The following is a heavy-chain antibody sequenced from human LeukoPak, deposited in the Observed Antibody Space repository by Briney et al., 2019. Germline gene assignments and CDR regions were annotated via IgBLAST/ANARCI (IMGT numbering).Heavy chain of an antibody. D-gene: IGHD2-21*01. CDR2: IGTAGDP. CDR3: ARDFEASFDS. Sequence: GGSLRLSCAASGFIFRSHDMHWVRQATGKGLECVAGIGTAGDPYYAASVKGRFTISRENAKNSLYLQMNSLRAGDTAVYYCARDFEASFDSWGQGTQVIVSS. V-gene: IGHV3-13*05. J-gene: IGHJ4*02. CDR1: GFIFRSHD.